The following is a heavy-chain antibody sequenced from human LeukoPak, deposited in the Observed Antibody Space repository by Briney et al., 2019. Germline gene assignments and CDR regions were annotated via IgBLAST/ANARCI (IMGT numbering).Heavy chain of an antibody. J-gene: IGHJ3*02. CDR2: INPNSGGT. D-gene: IGHD5-12*01. CDR1: GYTFTGYY. CDR3: ARGWLRWGNAFDI. V-gene: IGHV1-2*02. Sequence: ASVKVSCKASGYTFTGYYMHWVRQAPGQGLEWMGWINPNSGGTNYAQKFQGRVTMTRDTSISTAYMELSRLRYDDRAVYYCARGWLRWGNAFDIWGQGTMVTVSS.